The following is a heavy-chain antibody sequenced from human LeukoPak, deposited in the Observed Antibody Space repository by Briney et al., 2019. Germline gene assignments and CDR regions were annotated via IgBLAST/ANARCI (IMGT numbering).Heavy chain of an antibody. J-gene: IGHJ6*03. D-gene: IGHD1-26*01. V-gene: IGHV1-46*01. Sequence: ASVKVSCKASGYTFTSYYMHWVRQAPGQGLEWMGIINPSGGSTSYAQKFQGRVTMTRDTSTSTVYMELSSLRSEDTAVYYCARDLALVRDGGSFDYYYYMDVWGKGPRSPSP. CDR1: GYTFTSYY. CDR2: INPSGGST. CDR3: ARDLALVRDGGSFDYYYYMDV.